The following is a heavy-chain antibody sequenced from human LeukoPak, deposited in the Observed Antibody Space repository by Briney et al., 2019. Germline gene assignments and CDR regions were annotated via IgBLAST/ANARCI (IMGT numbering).Heavy chain of an antibody. Sequence: KPSGTLSLTCTVSGASISSSYWSWTRQAPGKRLEWIGYIYYNGNTNSNPSLKSRVTISADTSKNQFSLKLNPVTAADTAVYYCVRGNYDNRGYSNAFDIWGQGAMVTVSS. J-gene: IGHJ3*02. V-gene: IGHV4-59*01. CDR2: IYYNGNT. D-gene: IGHD3-22*01. CDR3: VRGNYDNRGYSNAFDI. CDR1: GASISSSY.